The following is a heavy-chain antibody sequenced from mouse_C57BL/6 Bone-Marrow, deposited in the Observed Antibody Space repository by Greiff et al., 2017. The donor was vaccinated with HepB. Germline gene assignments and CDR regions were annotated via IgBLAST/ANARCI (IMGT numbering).Heavy chain of an antibody. Sequence: EVKLVESGAELVKPGASVKLSCTASGFNIKDYYMHWVKQRTEQGLEWIGRIDPEDGETKYAPKFQGKATITADTSSNTAFLQLSSLTSEDSAVYYWSSSYYGRTDAMCYWGQGTTVTVAS. D-gene: IGHD1-1*01. V-gene: IGHV14-2*01. CDR1: GFNIKDYY. CDR2: IDPEDGET. CDR3: SSSYYGRTDAMCY. J-gene: IGHJ4*01.